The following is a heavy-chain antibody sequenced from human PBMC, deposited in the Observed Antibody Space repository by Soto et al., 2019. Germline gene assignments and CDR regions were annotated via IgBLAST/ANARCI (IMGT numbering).Heavy chain of an antibody. CDR1: GGSISSGYYY. CDR3: ASSSLYGMDV. Sequence: KTSETLSLTCSVSGGSISSGYYYWGWIRQPPGKGLEWIGNIYYSGNTYYNPSLKSRLIISIDTSKNQFSLKVCSVTAADTAEYYGASSSLYGMDVWGQGTTVTASS. J-gene: IGHJ6*02. CDR2: IYYSGNT. V-gene: IGHV4-30-4*01.